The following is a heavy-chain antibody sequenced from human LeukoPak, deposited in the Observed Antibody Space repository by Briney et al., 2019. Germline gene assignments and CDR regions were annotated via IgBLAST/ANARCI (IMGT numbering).Heavy chain of an antibody. J-gene: IGHJ4*02. CDR2: IYYSGRT. CDR1: GGSLSSSSSY. CDR3: ARSKYGGPDY. V-gene: IGHV4-39*07. Sequence: SETLSLTCTVSGGSLSSSSSYWGWVRQPPGKGLEWIGSIYYSGRTNYNPSLKSRVTISGNTSKNQFSLKLSSVTAADTAVYYCARSKYGGPDYWGQGTLVTVSS. D-gene: IGHD3-10*02.